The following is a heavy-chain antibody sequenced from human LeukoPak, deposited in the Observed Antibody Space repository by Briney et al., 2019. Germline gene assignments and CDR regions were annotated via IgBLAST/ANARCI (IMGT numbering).Heavy chain of an antibody. CDR3: ARARCSGGSCYSRWFDP. D-gene: IGHD2-15*01. V-gene: IGHV1-2*02. Sequence: GASVKVSCKASGYTFTGYYMHWVRQAPGQGLEWMGWINPNSGGTNYAQKFQGRVTMTRDTSISTAYMELSRLRSDDTAVYYCARARCSGGSCYSRWFDPWGQGTLVTVSS. J-gene: IGHJ5*02. CDR1: GYTFTGYY. CDR2: INPNSGGT.